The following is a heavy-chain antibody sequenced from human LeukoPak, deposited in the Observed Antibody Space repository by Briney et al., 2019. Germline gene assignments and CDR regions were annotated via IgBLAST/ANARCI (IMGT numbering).Heavy chain of an antibody. Sequence: GASVKVSCKASGNTFTSFHIHWVRQAPGQGLEYMGIIKVYGDTTIYAQKFQGRVTITADESTSTAYMELSSLRSEDTAVYYCASRFSSSWGQGTLVTVSS. J-gene: IGHJ4*02. CDR2: IKVYGDTT. D-gene: IGHD6-13*01. CDR1: GNTFTSFH. V-gene: IGHV1-46*01. CDR3: ASRFSSS.